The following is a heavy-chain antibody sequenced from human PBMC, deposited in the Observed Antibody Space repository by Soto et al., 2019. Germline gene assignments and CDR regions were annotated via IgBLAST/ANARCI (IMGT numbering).Heavy chain of an antibody. D-gene: IGHD3-22*01. J-gene: IGHJ4*02. V-gene: IGHV1-69*01. Sequence: QVQLVQSGAEVKKPGSSVKVSCKASGGTFSSYAISWVRQAPGQGLEWMGGIIPIFGTANYAQKFQGRVTIAAHESTRTAYMELSSLRSEDTAVYYCARDKRSGYYYFDYWGQGTLVTVSS. CDR3: ARDKRSGYYYFDY. CDR1: GGTFSSYA. CDR2: IIPIFGTA.